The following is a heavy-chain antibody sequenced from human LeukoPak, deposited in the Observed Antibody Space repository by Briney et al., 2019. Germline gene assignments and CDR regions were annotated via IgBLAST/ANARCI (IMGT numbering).Heavy chain of an antibody. Sequence: PGGSLRLSCAASGFTFSTYDMHWVRQATGKGLEWVSAIDTAGDTYYPGSVKGRFTISRDNSKNTLYLQMNSLRAEDTAVYYCARAAPYYYGSGSYSPLYYFDYWGQGTLVTVSS. J-gene: IGHJ4*02. CDR3: ARAAPYYYGSGSYSPLYYFDY. CDR1: GFTFSTYD. CDR2: IDTAGDT. D-gene: IGHD3-10*01. V-gene: IGHV3-13*01.